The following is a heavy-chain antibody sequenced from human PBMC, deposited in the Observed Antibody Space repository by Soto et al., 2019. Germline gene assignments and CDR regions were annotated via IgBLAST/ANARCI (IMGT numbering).Heavy chain of an antibody. J-gene: IGHJ5*02. V-gene: IGHV1-18*01. D-gene: IGHD5-18*01. Sequence: GASVKVSCKASGYTFTSYGISWVRQAPGQGLEWMGWISTYNGNTNYAQKLQGRVTMTTDTSTSTAYMELRSLRSDDTAVYYCARLHTAMVNYWFDPWGQGTLVTVSS. CDR1: GYTFTSYG. CDR3: ARLHTAMVNYWFDP. CDR2: ISTYNGNT.